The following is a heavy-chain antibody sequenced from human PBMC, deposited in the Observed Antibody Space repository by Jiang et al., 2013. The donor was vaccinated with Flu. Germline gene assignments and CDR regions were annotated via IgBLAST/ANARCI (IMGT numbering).Heavy chain of an antibody. CDR2: IHYSGIT. V-gene: IGHV4-39*01. CDR3: AREGFGSRIQYFDY. J-gene: IGHJ4*02. CDR1: GGSISSSNYY. D-gene: IGHD1-26*01. Sequence: LLKPSETLSLTCTVSGGSISSSNYYWGWIRQPPGKGVEWIGNIHYSGITYYNPSLKSRVTISVDTSKSQFSLKLSSVTAADTAVYYCAREGFGSRIQYFDYWGQGTLVTVSS.